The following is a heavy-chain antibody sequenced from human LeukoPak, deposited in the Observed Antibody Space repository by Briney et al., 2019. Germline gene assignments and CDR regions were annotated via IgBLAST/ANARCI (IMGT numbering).Heavy chain of an antibody. D-gene: IGHD3-22*01. CDR3: ARDSSGYWGDAFDI. CDR2: IKQDGSEK. J-gene: IGHJ3*02. Sequence: GGSLRLSCAASGYTFSSYWMSWVRQAPGKGLEWVANIKQDGSEKYYVDSVKGRFTISRDNAKNSLYLHMNSLRAEDTAVYYCARDSSGYWGDAFDIWGQGTLVTVSS. CDR1: GYTFSSYW. V-gene: IGHV3-7*05.